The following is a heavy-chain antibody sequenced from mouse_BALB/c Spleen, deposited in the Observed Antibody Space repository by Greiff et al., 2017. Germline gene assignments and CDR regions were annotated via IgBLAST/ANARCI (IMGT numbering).Heavy chain of an antibody. D-gene: IGHD2-4*01. J-gene: IGHJ3*01. V-gene: IGHV3-6*02. CDR1: GYSITSGYY. CDR2: ISYDGSN. CDR3: ALYDYDVLAWFAY. Sequence: EVQLVESGPGLVKPSQSLSLTCSVTGYSITSGYYWYWIRQFPGNKLEWMGYISYDGSNNYNPSLKNRITITRDTSKNQFFLKLNSVTTEDTATYYSALYDYDVLAWFAYWGQGTLVTVSA.